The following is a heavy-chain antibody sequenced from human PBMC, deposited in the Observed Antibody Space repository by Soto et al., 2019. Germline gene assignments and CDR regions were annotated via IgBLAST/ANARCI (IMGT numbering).Heavy chain of an antibody. V-gene: IGHV3-7*01. Sequence: EVQLVESGGGLVQPGGSLRLSCAASGFTFTTYWMGWVRQAPGKGLEWVANIKPDGSDTYYVDSVKGRFSISRDNAKNSLYLQMNSLRAEDTAVYYCAGRGISSSLYGAVYGGQGTLVTISS. CDR3: AGRGISSSLYGAVY. CDR2: IKPDGSDT. D-gene: IGHD6-13*01. CDR1: GFTFTTYW. J-gene: IGHJ4*02.